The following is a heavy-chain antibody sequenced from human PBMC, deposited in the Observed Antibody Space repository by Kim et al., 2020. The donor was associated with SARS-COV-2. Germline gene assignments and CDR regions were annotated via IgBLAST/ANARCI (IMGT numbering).Heavy chain of an antibody. V-gene: IGHV1-18*01. D-gene: IGHD1-26*01. Sequence: AQKPQGRVTMTPDTSTSTAYMELRSLRSDDTAVYYCQLSGSYIGVYFDYWGQGTLVTVSS. J-gene: IGHJ4*02. CDR3: QLSGSYIGVYFDY.